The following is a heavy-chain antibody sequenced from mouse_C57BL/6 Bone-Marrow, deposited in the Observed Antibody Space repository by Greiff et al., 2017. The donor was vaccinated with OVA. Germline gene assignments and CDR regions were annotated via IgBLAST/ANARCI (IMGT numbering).Heavy chain of an antibody. Sequence: EVQLQESGGGLVQPGGSLKLSCVASGFTFSDFYMYWIRQTPEKRLEWVAYISNGGGSTYYPDTVKGRFTISRDNAKNTLYLQMSRLKSEDTAMYYCARLDAMDYWGQGTSVTVSS. CDR3: ARLDAMDY. J-gene: IGHJ4*01. CDR1: GFTFSDFY. V-gene: IGHV5-12*01. CDR2: ISNGGGST.